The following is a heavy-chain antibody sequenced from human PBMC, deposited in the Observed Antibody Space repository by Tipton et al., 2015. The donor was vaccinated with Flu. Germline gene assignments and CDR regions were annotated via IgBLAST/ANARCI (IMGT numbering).Heavy chain of an antibody. D-gene: IGHD6-19*01. Sequence: TLSLTCTVSGGSMTRYYWSWIRQTPGKGLEWIGYIYYNGNTKYNPSLKSRLTISVDTSTNQFSLKLNSLSAADTAVYFCARGGAGSGYDYFDFWGQGTLVTVSS. J-gene: IGHJ4*02. CDR3: ARGGAGSGYDYFDF. CDR2: IYYNGNT. V-gene: IGHV4-59*01. CDR1: GGSMTRYY.